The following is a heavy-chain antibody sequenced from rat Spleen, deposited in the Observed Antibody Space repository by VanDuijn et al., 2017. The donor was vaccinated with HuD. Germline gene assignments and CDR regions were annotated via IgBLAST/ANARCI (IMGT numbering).Heavy chain of an antibody. CDR1: GFTFSNYG. V-gene: IGHV5-19*01. CDR2: ISYDGTAT. CDR3: TPQLGDWFAY. J-gene: IGHJ3*01. D-gene: IGHD1-10*01. Sequence: EVQLVESGGGLVQPGRSLKLSCAASGFTFSNYGMHWIRQAPTKGLEWVASISYDGTATYYRDSVKGRFTISRDTAQNIIYLQMNSPRSEDTATYYCTPQLGDWFAYWGQGTLVTVSS.